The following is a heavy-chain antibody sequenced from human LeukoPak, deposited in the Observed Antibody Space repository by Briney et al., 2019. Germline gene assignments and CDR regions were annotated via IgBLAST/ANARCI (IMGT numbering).Heavy chain of an antibody. Sequence: PSVQVSCKACGGTRSSETISRVRQPPGQGLEWMGSIIPILGIANYAQKFQGRVTITADKSTSTTYMELSSLRSEDTAVYYCARDGVVVPAAIGYYYYGMDVWGQGTTVTVSS. V-gene: IGHV1-69*04. D-gene: IGHD2-2*01. CDR3: ARDGVVVPAAIGYYYYGMDV. CDR1: GGTRSSET. J-gene: IGHJ6*02. CDR2: IIPILGIA.